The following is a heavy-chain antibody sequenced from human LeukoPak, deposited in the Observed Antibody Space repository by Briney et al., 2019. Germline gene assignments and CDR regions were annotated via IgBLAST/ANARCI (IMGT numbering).Heavy chain of an antibody. D-gene: IGHD5-18*01. Sequence: SRVTISVDTSKNQISLKLSSVTAADTAAYYCARDGGYSYGSDYWGQGTLVTVSS. CDR3: ARDGGYSYGSDY. V-gene: IGHV4-30-2*04. J-gene: IGHJ4*02.